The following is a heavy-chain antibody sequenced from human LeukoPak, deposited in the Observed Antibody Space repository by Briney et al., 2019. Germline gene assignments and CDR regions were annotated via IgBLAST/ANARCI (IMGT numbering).Heavy chain of an antibody. Sequence: SETLSLTCTVFGSSIRSGYYWGWIRQPPGKGLEWIGSISQSGSTYYNPSLKSRITISLDTSKNQFSLKLSSVTAADTAVYYCARSIAAAGDFDYWGQGTLVTVSS. D-gene: IGHD6-13*01. CDR2: ISQSGST. J-gene: IGHJ4*02. CDR1: GSSIRSGYY. CDR3: ARSIAAAGDFDY. V-gene: IGHV4-38-2*02.